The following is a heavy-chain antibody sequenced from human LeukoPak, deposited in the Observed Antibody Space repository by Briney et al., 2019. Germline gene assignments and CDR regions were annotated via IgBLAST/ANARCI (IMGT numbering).Heavy chain of an antibody. V-gene: IGHV4-30-4*08. D-gene: IGHD6-19*01. CDR3: AWAGYSSGWRHGAFDI. Sequence: PSQTLSLTCTVSGGSISSGGYYWGWIRQHPGKGLEWIGYIYYSGSTFYNPSLKSRLAISVDTSKNQFSLKLSSVTAADTAVYYCAWAGYSSGWRHGAFDIWGQGTMVTVSS. CDR1: GGSISSGGYY. J-gene: IGHJ3*02. CDR2: IYYSGST.